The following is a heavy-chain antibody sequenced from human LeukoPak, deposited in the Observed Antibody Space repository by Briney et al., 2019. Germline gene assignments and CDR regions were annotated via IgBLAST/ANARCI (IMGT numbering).Heavy chain of an antibody. CDR2: ISTTGGST. CDR3: AKKDCSTTSCYKAFDS. CDR1: GFTLSNYA. D-gene: IGHD2-2*02. Sequence: PGGSLRLPCAASGFTLSNYAMSGVRQAPGKGLEWVSVISTTGGSTDNADSVKGRFTIPRDHSKSTLYLQMNSLRAEDAAVYYCAKKDCSTTSCYKAFDSWGQGTLVTVSS. J-gene: IGHJ4*02. V-gene: IGHV3-23*01.